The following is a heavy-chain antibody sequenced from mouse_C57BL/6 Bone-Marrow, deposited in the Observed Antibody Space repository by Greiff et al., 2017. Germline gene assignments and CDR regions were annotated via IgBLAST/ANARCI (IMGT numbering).Heavy chain of an antibody. D-gene: IGHD2-3*01. CDR1: GYTFTSYW. CDR2: IHPNSGST. CDR3: ARLRDGYWFAY. J-gene: IGHJ3*01. Sequence: QVQLQQPGAELVKPGASVKLSCKASGYTFTSYWMHWVKQRPGHGLEWIGMIHPNSGSTNYNERFKSKATLTVDKSSSTAYMQLSSLTSEDSAVYYCARLRDGYWFAYWGQGTLVTVSA. V-gene: IGHV1-64*01.